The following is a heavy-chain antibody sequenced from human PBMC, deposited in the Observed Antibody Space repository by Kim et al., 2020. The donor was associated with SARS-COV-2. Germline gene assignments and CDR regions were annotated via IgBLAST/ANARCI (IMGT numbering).Heavy chain of an antibody. D-gene: IGHD3-3*01. CDR1: GGSISSYY. V-gene: IGHV4-59*01. CDR2: IYYSGST. CDR3: ARTRYYDFWSGYRYGMDV. J-gene: IGHJ6*02. Sequence: SETLSLTCTVSGGSISSYYWSWIRQPPGKGLEWIGYIYYSGSTNYNPSLKSRVTISVDTSKNQFSLKLSSVTAANTAVYYCARTRYYDFWSGYRYGMDVWGQGTTVTVSS.